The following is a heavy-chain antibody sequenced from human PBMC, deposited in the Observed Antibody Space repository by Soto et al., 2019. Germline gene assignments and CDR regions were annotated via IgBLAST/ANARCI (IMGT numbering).Heavy chain of an antibody. V-gene: IGHV1-3*01. J-gene: IGHJ5*02. CDR1: GYSFTRYT. D-gene: IGHD2-15*01. CDR3: ARGIATGQLDP. CDR2: INPGNGNT. Sequence: ASVKVSCKASGYSFTRYTLNWVRQAPGQRLEWMGRINPGNGNTKSSQKFQDRVIITRDTSASTAYMDLSSLRSEDTAVYYCARGIATGQLDPWGQGTLVTVSS.